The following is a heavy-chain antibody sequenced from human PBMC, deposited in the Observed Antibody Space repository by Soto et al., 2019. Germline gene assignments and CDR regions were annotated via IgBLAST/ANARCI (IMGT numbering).Heavy chain of an antibody. CDR1: GFLFSDHA. CDR3: AKVLYGFSYGKCDY. D-gene: IGHD1-1*01. V-gene: IGHV3-23*01. Sequence: PGGSLRLSCAVSGFLFSDHAMNWVRKAPGKGLEWVSSIDEDGSTTHYADSVKGRFTISRDKSKNTLYLQMDSLRVEDTALYYCAKVLYGFSYGKCDYWGQGTLVTVSS. CDR2: IDEDGSTT. J-gene: IGHJ4*02.